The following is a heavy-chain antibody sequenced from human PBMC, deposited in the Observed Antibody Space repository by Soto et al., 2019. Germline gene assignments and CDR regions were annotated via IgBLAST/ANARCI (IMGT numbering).Heavy chain of an antibody. V-gene: IGHV3-74*01. J-gene: IGHJ4*02. Sequence: EVQLVESGGGLVQPGGSLRLSCAASGFTFSNYWVHWVRQAPGKGLMWVSRINSDGTTINYADSVEGRFTISRDNDKNTLFLQMNSLRVEDTAVYYCARAGWYRFDYWGQGTLVTVSS. CDR3: ARAGWYRFDY. CDR2: INSDGTTI. D-gene: IGHD6-19*01. CDR1: GFTFSNYW.